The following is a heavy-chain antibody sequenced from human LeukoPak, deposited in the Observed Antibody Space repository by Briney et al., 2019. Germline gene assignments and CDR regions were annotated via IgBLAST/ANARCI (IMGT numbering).Heavy chain of an antibody. J-gene: IGHJ4*02. Sequence: SETLSLTCTVSGGSVNSGSYYWSWIRQPPGKGLEWIGYLYYTGSTNYNPSLKSRVTISVDTSKNQFSLQLSSVTPEDTAVYYCARDPVGGSTIFDYWGQGTLVTVSS. V-gene: IGHV4-61*01. CDR2: LYYTGST. CDR1: GGSVNSGSYY. CDR3: ARDPVGGSTIFDY. D-gene: IGHD1-26*01.